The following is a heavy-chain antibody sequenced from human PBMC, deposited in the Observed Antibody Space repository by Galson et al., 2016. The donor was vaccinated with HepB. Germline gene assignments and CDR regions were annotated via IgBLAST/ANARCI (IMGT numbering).Heavy chain of an antibody. D-gene: IGHD4-17*01. CDR1: GYSFTDDY. Sequence: SVKVSCKASGYSFTDDYLHWVRRAPGQGLEWMGWINPNSGGTNYAQKFQGRVTMTRDTSISTAYMELSSLRSDDTAAYYCARPGRYGDRSVAFDIWGQGTMVTVSS. V-gene: IGHV1-2*02. J-gene: IGHJ3*02. CDR3: ARPGRYGDRSVAFDI. CDR2: INPNSGGT.